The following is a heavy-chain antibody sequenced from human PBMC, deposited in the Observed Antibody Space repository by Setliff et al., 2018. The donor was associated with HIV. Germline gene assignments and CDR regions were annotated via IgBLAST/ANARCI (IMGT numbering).Heavy chain of an antibody. CDR1: GGSISSHY. Sequence: SETLSLTCTVSGGSISSHYWSWVRQSPGKGLQWIGYIYFSGGTHYNPSLKSRVTISIDRSKNQFSLKLSSVTPADTAIYYCARDNPSAHWFDPWGHGTLVTVSS. CDR2: IYFSGGT. CDR3: ARDNPSAHWFDP. V-gene: IGHV4-59*11. J-gene: IGHJ5*02.